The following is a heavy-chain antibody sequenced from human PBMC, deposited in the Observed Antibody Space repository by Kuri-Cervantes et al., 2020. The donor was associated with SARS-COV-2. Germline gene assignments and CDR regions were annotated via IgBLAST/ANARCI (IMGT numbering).Heavy chain of an antibody. CDR1: GYTSTSYG. CDR2: ISAYNGNT. CDR3: ARVIIAVAGTDAFDI. Sequence: ASVKVSCKASGYTSTSYGISWVRQAPGQGLEWMGWISAYNGNTNYAQKLQGRVTMTTDTSTSTAYMELRSLRSDDTAVYYCARVIIAVAGTDAFDIWGQGTMVTVSS. J-gene: IGHJ3*02. D-gene: IGHD6-19*01. V-gene: IGHV1-18*01.